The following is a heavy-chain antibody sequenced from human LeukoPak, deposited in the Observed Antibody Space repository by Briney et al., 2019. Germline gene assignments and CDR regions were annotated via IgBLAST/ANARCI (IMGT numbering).Heavy chain of an antibody. CDR2: IHHSGIT. D-gene: IGHD3-3*01. V-gene: IGHV4-38-2*02. J-gene: IGHJ4*02. Sequence: SETLSLTCTVSDYSISNTYYWGWIRQPPGKGLEWIGNIHHSGITNYNPSLKSRVSISIDTSKNQFSLKLTSLTAADTAVYYCAREGPIQFLEQIDFWGQGSLVTVPS. CDR1: DYSISNTYY. CDR3: AREGPIQFLEQIDF.